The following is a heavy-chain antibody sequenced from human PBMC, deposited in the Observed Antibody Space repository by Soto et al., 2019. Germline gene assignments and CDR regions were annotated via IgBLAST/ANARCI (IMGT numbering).Heavy chain of an antibody. D-gene: IGHD3-22*01. CDR1: GFSFSDYA. Sequence: EVHLLESGGALVQPGGSLTLPCAASGFSFSDYAMSWVRQAPGKGLEWVSSISRTGDSAYYADSVKGRFAISRDRSKNRLSLQMNSLRVEDTAVYYCAKGPDGSGYYHNWFDSWGQGTLITVSS. V-gene: IGHV3-23*01. J-gene: IGHJ5*01. CDR2: ISRTGDSA. CDR3: AKGPDGSGYYHNWFDS.